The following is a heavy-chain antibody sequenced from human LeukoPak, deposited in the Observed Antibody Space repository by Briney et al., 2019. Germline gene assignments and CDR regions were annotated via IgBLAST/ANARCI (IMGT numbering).Heavy chain of an antibody. CDR1: GYTFTGYY. CDR2: INPNSGGT. V-gene: IGHV1-2*02. J-gene: IGHJ4*02. Sequence: SVKVSGKASGYTFTGYYMHWVRQAPGQGLEWMGWINPNSGGTNYAQKFQGRVTMTRDTSISTAYMELSRLRSDDTAVYYCASGPLTTGPYYFDYWGQGTLVTVSS. D-gene: IGHD3-22*01. CDR3: ASGPLTTGPYYFDY.